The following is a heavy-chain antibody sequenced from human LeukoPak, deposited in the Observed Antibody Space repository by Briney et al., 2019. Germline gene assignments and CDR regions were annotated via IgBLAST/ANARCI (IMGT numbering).Heavy chain of an antibody. J-gene: IGHJ4*02. CDR2: ISYDGSNK. CDR1: GFTFSSYG. D-gene: IGHD5-18*01. Sequence: GGSLRLSCAASGFTFSSYGMHWVRQAPGKGLEWVAVISYDGSNKYYADSVKGRFTISRDNSKNTLFLQMGSLRAEDMAVYYCARGGGRNTTMVWAFDYWGQGTLVTVSS. V-gene: IGHV3-30*03. CDR3: ARGGGRNTTMVWAFDY.